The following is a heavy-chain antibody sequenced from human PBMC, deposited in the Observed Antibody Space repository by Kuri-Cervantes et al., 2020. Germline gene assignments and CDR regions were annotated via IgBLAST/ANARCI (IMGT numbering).Heavy chain of an antibody. Sequence: GGSLRLSCAASGFTVSSNYMSWVRQAPGKGLEWVSVIYSGGSTYYADSVKGRFTISRDNSKNTLYLQMNSLRAEDTAVYYCARGGGNPGIDYFDYWGQGTLVTVSS. CDR1: GFTVSSNY. J-gene: IGHJ4*02. V-gene: IGHV3-53*01. D-gene: IGHD4-23*01. CDR2: IYSGGST. CDR3: ARGGGNPGIDYFDY.